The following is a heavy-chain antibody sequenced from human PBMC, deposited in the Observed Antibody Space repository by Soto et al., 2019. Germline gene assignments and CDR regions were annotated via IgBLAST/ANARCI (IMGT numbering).Heavy chain of an antibody. Sequence: GGSLRLSCAASGFTFSSYAMSWVRQAPGKGLEWVSAISGSGGTTYYAESVKDRFTISRDNSKNTLYLQMDSLRAEDTAVYYCAKGARSSGWYWGQGTLVTVSS. V-gene: IGHV3-23*01. D-gene: IGHD6-19*01. CDR2: ISGSGGTT. J-gene: IGHJ4*02. CDR1: GFTFSSYA. CDR3: AKGARSSGWY.